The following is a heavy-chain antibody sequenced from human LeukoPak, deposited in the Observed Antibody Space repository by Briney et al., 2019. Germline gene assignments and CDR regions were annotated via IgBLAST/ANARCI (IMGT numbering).Heavy chain of an antibody. Sequence: PGGPLRLSCVASGFTFSHYSMHWVRQAPGKGLEWVTLILYDGSNKYYADSVKDRFTISRDNSKNTLYLQMNSLRAEDTAMYYCARDGLTGTTNGTLDSWGQGTLVTVSS. V-gene: IGHV3-30-3*01. J-gene: IGHJ4*02. CDR1: GFTFSHYS. D-gene: IGHD1-20*01. CDR3: ARDGLTGTTNGTLDS. CDR2: ILYDGSNK.